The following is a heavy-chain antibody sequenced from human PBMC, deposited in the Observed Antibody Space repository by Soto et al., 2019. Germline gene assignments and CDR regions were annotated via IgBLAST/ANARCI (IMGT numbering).Heavy chain of an antibody. J-gene: IGHJ1*01. D-gene: IGHD6-19*01. CDR2: INPSGTT. V-gene: IGHV4-34*01. CDR1: GGSLSAYY. CDR3: ALAPVAHILY. Sequence: QVQLQQWGAGLLKPSETLSLTCTVYGGSLSAYYLSWIRQPPGKGLEWIGEINPSGTTNYNPSLKSRVTISVDTSKNQFSLRLSSVTAADTAVYHCALAPVAHILYWGQGTLVTVSS.